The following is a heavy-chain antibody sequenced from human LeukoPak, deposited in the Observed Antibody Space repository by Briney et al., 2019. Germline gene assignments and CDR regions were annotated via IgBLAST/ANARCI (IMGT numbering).Heavy chain of an antibody. CDR1: GFSFYNFA. Sequence: PGGSLRLSCAASGFSFYNFAMSWVRQAPGKGLEWVSGISGSGGSLYYAESVKGRFSISRDVPKSMLYLEMKSLRVDDTAVYYCVKVSGRGPRGPFDSWGQGTLVTVSS. V-gene: IGHV3-23*01. D-gene: IGHD1-26*01. J-gene: IGHJ4*02. CDR3: VKVSGRGPRGPFDS. CDR2: ISGSGGSL.